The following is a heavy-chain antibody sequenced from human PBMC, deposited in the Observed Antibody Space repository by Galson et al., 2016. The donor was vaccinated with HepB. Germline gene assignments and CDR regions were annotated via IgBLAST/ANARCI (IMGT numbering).Heavy chain of an antibody. V-gene: IGHV1-18*01. CDR3: ARGSRLSYYYGMDV. Sequence: SVKVSCKAAGYTFTSYGISWVRQAPGQGLEWLGWISGYTGYINYAQELQGRVTLTRDTSTSTAYMELRSLTSDDTAMYYCARGSRLSYYYGMDVWGQGTTVTVSS. J-gene: IGHJ6*02. CDR2: ISGYTGYI. CDR1: GYTFTSYG. D-gene: IGHD3-10*01.